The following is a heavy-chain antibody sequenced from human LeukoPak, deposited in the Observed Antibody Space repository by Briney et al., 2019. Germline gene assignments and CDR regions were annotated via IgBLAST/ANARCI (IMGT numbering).Heavy chain of an antibody. V-gene: IGHV3-74*01. D-gene: IGHD1-20*01. J-gene: IGHJ4*02. CDR3: ASLGGITVTGPYDFDY. Sequence: PGGSLRLSCEASGFTFSNSWMHWVRQAPGKGLVWVSRINGDGSSTSYADSVKGRFTISRDNARNTLYLQMNSLRAEDTAVYYCASLGGITVTGPYDFDYWGQGTVVTVSS. CDR1: GFTFSNSW. CDR2: INGDGSST.